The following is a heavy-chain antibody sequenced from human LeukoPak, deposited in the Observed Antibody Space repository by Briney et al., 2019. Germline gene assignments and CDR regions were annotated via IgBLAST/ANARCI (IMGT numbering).Heavy chain of an antibody. V-gene: IGHV3-7*04. CDR2: IRQDGSEK. CDR3: ARDMRGDGFDI. D-gene: IGHD2-2*01. Sequence: GGSLRLSCAASRFTFSSYAMSWVRQAPGKGLEWVANIRQDGSEKYYVDSVEGRFTISRDNAKKSLFLQMNSLRVEDTAVYYCARDMRGDGFDIWGQGTMVTVSS. J-gene: IGHJ3*02. CDR1: RFTFSSYA.